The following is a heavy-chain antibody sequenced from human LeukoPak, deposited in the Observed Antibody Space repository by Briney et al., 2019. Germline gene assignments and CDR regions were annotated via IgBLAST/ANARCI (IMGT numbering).Heavy chain of an antibody. D-gene: IGHD5-18*01. J-gene: IGHJ4*02. CDR2: MSPNSGNT. CDR3: ARGLARTSMVTRGGVRFDY. V-gene: IGHV1-8*01. CDR1: GYTFTSYD. Sequence: ASVKVSCKASGYTFTSYDINWVRQATGQGLEWMGWMSPNSGNTGYAQKFQGRVTMTRNTSISTAYMELSSLRSEDTAVYYCARGLARTSMVTRGGVRFDYWGQGTLVTVSS.